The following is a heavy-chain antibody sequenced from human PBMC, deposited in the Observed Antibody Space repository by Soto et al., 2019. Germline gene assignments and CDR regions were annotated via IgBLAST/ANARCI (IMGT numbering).Heavy chain of an antibody. J-gene: IGHJ4*02. CDR1: GGSISSYY. CDR3: VKYSGYDWGFDY. V-gene: IGHV4-59*01. D-gene: IGHD5-12*01. Sequence: SETLSLTCTVSGGSISSYYWSWIRQPPGKGLEWIGYIYYSGSTNYNPSLKSRVTISVDTSKNQFSLKLSSVTAADTAVYYCVKYSGYDWGFDYWGQGTLVTVSS. CDR2: IYYSGST.